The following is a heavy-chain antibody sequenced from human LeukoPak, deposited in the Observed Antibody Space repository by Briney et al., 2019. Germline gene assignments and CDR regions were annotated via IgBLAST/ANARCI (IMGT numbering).Heavy chain of an antibody. CDR2: ISSSSTYT. D-gene: IGHD3-3*01. V-gene: IGHV3-21*01. J-gene: IGHJ6*04. Sequence: PGGSLRLSCTVSGHPFSSFTLNWVRQSPGKGLEWVSSISSSSTYTYYADSVKGRFTISRDNAKNSLFLQMNSLRDDDTGVYFWATDTLRFRMDVWGKGTTVIVSS. CDR1: GHPFSSFT. CDR3: ATDTLRFRMDV.